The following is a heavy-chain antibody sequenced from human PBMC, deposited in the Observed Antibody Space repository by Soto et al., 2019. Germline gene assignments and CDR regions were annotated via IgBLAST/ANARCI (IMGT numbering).Heavy chain of an antibody. V-gene: IGHV1-69*13. CDR2: IIPIFGTA. CDR1: GGTFSSYA. CDR3: AGPYYDILTGYYTEDAFDI. J-gene: IGHJ3*02. D-gene: IGHD3-9*01. Sequence: SVKVSCKASGGTFSSYAISWVRQAPGQGLEWMGGIIPIFGTANYAQKFQGRVTIAADESTSTAYMELSSLRSEDTAVYYCAGPYYDILTGYYTEDAFDIWGQGTMVTVSS.